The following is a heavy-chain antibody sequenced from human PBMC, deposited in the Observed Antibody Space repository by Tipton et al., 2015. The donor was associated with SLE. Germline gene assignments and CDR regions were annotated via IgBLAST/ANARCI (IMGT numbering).Heavy chain of an antibody. CDR3: ARDLGYGLDV. J-gene: IGHJ6*02. V-gene: IGHV3-23*03. CDR2: IYSGGST. CDR1: GFTFSSYA. Sequence: SLRLSCAASGFTFSSYAMSWVRQAPGKGLEWVSVIYSGGSTYYADSVKGRFTISRDNSKNTLYLQMNSLRAEDTAVYYCARDLGYGLDVWGQGTTVTVSS.